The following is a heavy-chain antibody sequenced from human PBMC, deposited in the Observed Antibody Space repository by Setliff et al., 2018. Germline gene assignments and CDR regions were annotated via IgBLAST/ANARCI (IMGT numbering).Heavy chain of an antibody. D-gene: IGHD6-19*01. CDR3: AREQWLDPPGYYYMDV. V-gene: IGHV4-4*07. Sequence: KPSETLSLTCTVSGGSTSSYYWSWIRQPAGKGLEWIGHIYIGGSANYNPSLKSRVTMSIDTSKNQFSLKLNSVTAADMAVYYCAREQWLDPPGYYYMDVWAKGTTVTVSS. J-gene: IGHJ6*03. CDR1: GGSTSSYY. CDR2: IYIGGSA.